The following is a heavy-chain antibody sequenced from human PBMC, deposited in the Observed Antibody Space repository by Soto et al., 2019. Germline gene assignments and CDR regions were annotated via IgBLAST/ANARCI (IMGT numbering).Heavy chain of an antibody. CDR2: ISSSSSTI. D-gene: IGHD2-15*01. Sequence: GGSLRLSCAASGFTFSSYSMNWVRQAPGKGLEWVSYISSSSSTIYYADSVKGRFTISRDNAKNSLYLQMNSLRAEDTAVYYCARVGYCSGGSCYWVAFDIWGQGTMVTVSS. J-gene: IGHJ3*02. V-gene: IGHV3-48*01. CDR3: ARVGYCSGGSCYWVAFDI. CDR1: GFTFSSYS.